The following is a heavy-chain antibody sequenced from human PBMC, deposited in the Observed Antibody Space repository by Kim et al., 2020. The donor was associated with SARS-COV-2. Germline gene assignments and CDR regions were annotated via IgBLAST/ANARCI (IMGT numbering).Heavy chain of an antibody. Sequence: GGSLRLSCAASGFTFSSYGMHWVRQAPGKGLEWVAVISYDGSNKYYADSVKGRFTISRDNSKNTLYLQMNSLRAEDTAVYYCATLLLWFLNHMDVWGQGTTVTVSS. CDR2: ISYDGSNK. CDR1: GFTFSSYG. V-gene: IGHV3-33*05. CDR3: ATLLLWFLNHMDV. D-gene: IGHD3-10*01. J-gene: IGHJ6*02.